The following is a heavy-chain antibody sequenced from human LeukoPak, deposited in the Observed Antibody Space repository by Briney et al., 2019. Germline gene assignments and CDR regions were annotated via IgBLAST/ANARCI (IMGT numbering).Heavy chain of an antibody. Sequence: ASVKVSCKASGYTFTGYYMHWVRQAPGQGREWMGWINPNSGGTNYAQKFQGRVTMTRDTSISTAYMELSRLRSDDTAVYYCAVGYSYGPYYFDYWGQGTLVTVSS. CDR1: GYTFTGYY. J-gene: IGHJ4*02. V-gene: IGHV1-2*02. D-gene: IGHD5-18*01. CDR2: INPNSGGT. CDR3: AVGYSYGPYYFDY.